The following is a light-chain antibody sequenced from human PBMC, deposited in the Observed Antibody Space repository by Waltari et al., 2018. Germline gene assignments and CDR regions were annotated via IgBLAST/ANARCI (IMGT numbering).Light chain of an antibody. CDR3: QQYSSFPRT. V-gene: IGKV1-5*03. CDR2: KAS. CDR1: QSISTW. Sequence: DIQMTQSPSTLSASVGDIVTLTCRASQSISTWLAWYQQKPGRAPKLLIYKASSLESGVPSRFSGSGSGTEFTLTSSSLQPDDFATYYCQQYSSFPRTFGQGTKVEIK. J-gene: IGKJ1*01.